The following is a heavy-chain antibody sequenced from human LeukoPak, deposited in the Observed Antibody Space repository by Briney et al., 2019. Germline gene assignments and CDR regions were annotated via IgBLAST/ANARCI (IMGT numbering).Heavy chain of an antibody. Sequence: SETLSLTCTVSGGSISSGSYYWSWIRQPAGKGLEWIGRIYTSGSTNYNPSLKSRVTISVDTSKNQFSLKLSSVTAADTAVYYCARVSRGGFGSAFDIWGQGTKVTVSS. CDR2: IYTSGST. V-gene: IGHV4-61*02. CDR3: ARVSRGGFGSAFDI. CDR1: GGSISSGSYY. J-gene: IGHJ3*02. D-gene: IGHD3-10*01.